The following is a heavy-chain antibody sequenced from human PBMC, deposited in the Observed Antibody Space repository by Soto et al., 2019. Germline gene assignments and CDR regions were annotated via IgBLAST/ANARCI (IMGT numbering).Heavy chain of an antibody. J-gene: IGHJ6*02. V-gene: IGHV4-34*01. CDR3: ARGLPGGLRSPYYYYGMDV. D-gene: IGHD5-12*01. Sequence: SETLSLTCAVYGGSFSGYYWSWIRQPPGKGLEWIGEINHSGSTNYNPSLKSRVTISVDTSKNQFSLKLSSVTAADTAVYYCARGLPGGLRSPYYYYGMDVWGQGTTVTV. CDR1: GGSFSGYY. CDR2: INHSGST.